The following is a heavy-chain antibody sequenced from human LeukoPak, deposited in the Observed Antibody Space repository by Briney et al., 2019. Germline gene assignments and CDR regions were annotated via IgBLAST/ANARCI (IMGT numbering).Heavy chain of an antibody. CDR1: GGSFSGYY. Sequence: SETLSLTCAVYGGSFSGYYWRWIRQSPRKGLEWIGEINHSGSTNYNPSLKSRVTISVDTSKNQFSLKLSSVTAADTAVYYCARTTEAHSWRTRYYDYYMDVWGKGTTVTVSS. J-gene: IGHJ6*03. V-gene: IGHV4-34*01. D-gene: IGHD6-13*01. CDR3: ARTTEAHSWRTRYYDYYMDV. CDR2: INHSGST.